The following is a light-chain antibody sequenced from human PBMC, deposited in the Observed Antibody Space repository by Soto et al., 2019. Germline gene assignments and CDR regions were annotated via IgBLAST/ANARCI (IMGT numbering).Light chain of an antibody. CDR1: QDIRSS. CDR2: DAS. Sequence: EVVMTQSPATLSVSPGERVRLSCRASQDIRSSLAWYQQKPGQAPRLLIYDASNRATGIPARFSGSGSGTDFTLTISSLEPEDFAVYYCQQRSNWPITFGQGTRLEIK. J-gene: IGKJ5*01. V-gene: IGKV3D-11*01. CDR3: QQRSNWPIT.